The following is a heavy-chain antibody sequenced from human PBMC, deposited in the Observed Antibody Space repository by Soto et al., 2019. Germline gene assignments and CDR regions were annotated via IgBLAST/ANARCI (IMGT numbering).Heavy chain of an antibody. Sequence: QVQLVQSGAEVKKPVASVKVSCKASGYTFTNYDIHWVRQATGQGLEWMGWMNPDSGNTGQSKQFQGRVTMTRDTSISTAHMEMSSLRSEDTAVYYCARRLFRRTWFDPWGQGPLVTVSS. J-gene: IGHJ5*02. CDR1: GYTFTNYD. V-gene: IGHV1-8*01. CDR3: ARRLFRRTWFDP. CDR2: MNPDSGNT.